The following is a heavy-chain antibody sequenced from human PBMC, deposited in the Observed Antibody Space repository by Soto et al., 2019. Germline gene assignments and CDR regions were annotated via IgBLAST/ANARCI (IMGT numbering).Heavy chain of an antibody. V-gene: IGHV3-23*01. CDR2: IRVSGAGK. J-gene: IGHJ6*03. CDR1: GFTFSNYA. Sequence: GGSLRLSCAASGFTFSNYAMTWVRQAPGKGLEWVSSIRVSGAGKYYADSVKGRFTISRDNSKNTLYLQMNSLRAEDTALYYCAKDQAVMVSFYYYMDVWGKGTTVTVSS. D-gene: IGHD2-8*01. CDR3: AKDQAVMVSFYYYMDV.